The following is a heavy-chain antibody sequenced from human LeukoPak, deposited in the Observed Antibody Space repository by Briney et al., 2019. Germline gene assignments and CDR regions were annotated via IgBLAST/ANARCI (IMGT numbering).Heavy chain of an antibody. V-gene: IGHV4-4*02. J-gene: IGHJ4*02. CDR3: AIESGAFSPFGF. CDR2: VHLSGAS. Sequence: KPSETLSLTCAVSGGSILTTNWWSWVRQTPGKGLEWIGEVHLSGASNYNPSLKSRVSMSIDKSKNQLSLKLTSVTAADTAMYYCAIESGAFSPFGFWGQGTLVTVSS. CDR1: GGSILTTNW. D-gene: IGHD1-26*01.